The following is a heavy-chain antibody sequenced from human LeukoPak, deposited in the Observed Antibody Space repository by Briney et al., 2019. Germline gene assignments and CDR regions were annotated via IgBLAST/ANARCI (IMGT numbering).Heavy chain of an antibody. V-gene: IGHV5-51*01. D-gene: IGHD3-10*01. CDR1: GYSFTSYW. Sequence: HGESLKISCKGSGYSFTSYWIGWVRQMPGKGLEWMGIIYPGDSDTRYSPSFQGQVTISADKSISTAYLQWSSLKASDTAMYYCARHRVTMVQGGTKYYYYYMDVWGKGTTVTVSS. J-gene: IGHJ6*03. CDR2: IYPGDSDT. CDR3: ARHRVTMVQGGTKYYYYYMDV.